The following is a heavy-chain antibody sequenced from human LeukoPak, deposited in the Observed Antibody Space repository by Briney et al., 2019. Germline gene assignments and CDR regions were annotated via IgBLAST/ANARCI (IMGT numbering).Heavy chain of an antibody. V-gene: IGHV4-4*07. Sequence: SETLSLTCTVSGGSISSYYWSWIRQPAGKGLEWIGRIYTSGSTNYNPSLKSRVTMSVDTSKNQFSLKLSSVTAADTVVYYCARDDILTGYSSQSFDYWGQGTLVTVSS. J-gene: IGHJ4*02. CDR3: ARDDILTGYSSQSFDY. CDR1: GGSISSYY. CDR2: IYTSGST. D-gene: IGHD3-9*01.